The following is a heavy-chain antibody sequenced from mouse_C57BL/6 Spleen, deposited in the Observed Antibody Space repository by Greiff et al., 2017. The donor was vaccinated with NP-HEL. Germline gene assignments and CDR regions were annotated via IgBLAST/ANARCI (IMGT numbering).Heavy chain of an antibody. CDR1: GFTFSSYA. V-gene: IGHV5-4*01. D-gene: IGHD2-2*01. CDR3: ARDPYGNDVGYFDV. J-gene: IGHJ1*03. CDR2: ISDGGSYT. Sequence: EVQLVESGGGLVKPGGSLKLSCAASGFTFSSYAMSWVRQTPEKRLEWVATISDGGSYTYYPDNVKGRFTISRDTAKNNLYLQMSHLKSEDTAMYYCARDPYGNDVGYFDVWGTGTTVTVSS.